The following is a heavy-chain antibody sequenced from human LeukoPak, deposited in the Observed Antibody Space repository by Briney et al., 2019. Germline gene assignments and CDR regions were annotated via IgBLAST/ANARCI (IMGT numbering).Heavy chain of an antibody. D-gene: IGHD5-24*01. CDR1: GYSFTSYW. CDR3: ARARDGYTILASGYFDY. V-gene: IGHV5-51*01. J-gene: IGHJ4*02. CDR2: IYPGDSDT. Sequence: GESLKISCKGSGYSFTSYWIGWVRQMPGKGLEWMGIIYPGDSDTRYSPSFQGQVTIAADKSISTAYLQWSSLKASDTAMYYCARARDGYTILASGYFDYWGQGTLVTVSS.